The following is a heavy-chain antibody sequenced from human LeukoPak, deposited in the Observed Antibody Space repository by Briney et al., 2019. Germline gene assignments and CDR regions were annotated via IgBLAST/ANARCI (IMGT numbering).Heavy chain of an antibody. V-gene: IGHV1-18*01. CDR3: ARPRGGYCSSTSCQLFDY. J-gene: IGHJ4*02. D-gene: IGHD2-2*01. CDR2: ISAYNGNT. Sequence: ALVKVSCKASGYTFTSYGISWVRQAPGQGLEWMGWISAYNGNTNYAQKLQGRVTMTTDTSTSTAYMELRSLRSDDTAVYYCARPRGGYCSSTSCQLFDYWGQGTLVTVSS. CDR1: GYTFTSYG.